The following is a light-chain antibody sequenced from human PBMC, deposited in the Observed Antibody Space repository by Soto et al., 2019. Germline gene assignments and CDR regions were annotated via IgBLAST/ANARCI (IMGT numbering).Light chain of an antibody. CDR3: QPSYSTQLA. Sequence: DIQMTQSPSSLSASVGDRVTITCRASQSISSYVNWYQQKPGKAPKLLIYAASSLQSEVPSRFSGSKFGTDIALTISSPPPEEFATYSCQPSYSTQLAFGGGTKAEIK. V-gene: IGKV1-39*01. CDR1: QSISSY. CDR2: AAS. J-gene: IGKJ4*01.